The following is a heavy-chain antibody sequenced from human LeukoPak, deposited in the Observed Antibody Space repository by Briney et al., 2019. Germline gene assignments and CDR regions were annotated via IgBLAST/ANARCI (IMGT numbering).Heavy chain of an antibody. CDR3: ARGGIAAAPFDY. CDR1: GGSISSYY. V-gene: IGHV4-4*07. CDR2: IYTSGST. D-gene: IGHD6-13*01. J-gene: IGHJ4*02. Sequence: SETLSLTCTVSGGSISSYYWGWIRQPAGKGLEWIGRIYTSGSTNYNPSLKSRVTMSVDTSKNQFSLKLSSVTAADTAVYYCARGGIAAAPFDYWGQGTLVTASS.